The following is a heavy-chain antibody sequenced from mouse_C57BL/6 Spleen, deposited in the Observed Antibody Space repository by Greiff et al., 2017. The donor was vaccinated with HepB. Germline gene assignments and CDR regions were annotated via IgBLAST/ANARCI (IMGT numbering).Heavy chain of an antibody. CDR3: TTTTPYGSRPRFAY. CDR2: IDPENGDT. J-gene: IGHJ3*01. V-gene: IGHV14-4*01. Sequence: EVQLQQSGAELVRPGASVKLSCTASGFNIKDDYMHWVKQRPEQGLEWIGWIDPENGDTEYASKFQGKATITADTSSNTAYLQLSSLTSEDTAVYYCTTTTPYGSRPRFAYWGQGTLVTVSA. D-gene: IGHD1-1*01. CDR1: GFNIKDDY.